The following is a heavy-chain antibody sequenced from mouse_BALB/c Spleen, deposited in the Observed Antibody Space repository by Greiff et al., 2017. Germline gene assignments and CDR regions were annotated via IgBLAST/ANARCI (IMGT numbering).Heavy chain of an antibody. CDR1: GFTFSSYA. D-gene: IGHD1-1*01. V-gene: IGHV5-6-5*01. CDR2: ISSGGST. CDR3: ARGGYYGSSYGYFDV. Sequence: EVQRVESGGGLVKPGGSLKLSCAASGFTFSSYAMSWVRQTPEKRLEWVASISSGGSTYYPDSVKGRFTISRDNARNILYLQMSSLRSEDTAMYYCARGGYYGSSYGYFDVWGAGTTVTVSS. J-gene: IGHJ1*01.